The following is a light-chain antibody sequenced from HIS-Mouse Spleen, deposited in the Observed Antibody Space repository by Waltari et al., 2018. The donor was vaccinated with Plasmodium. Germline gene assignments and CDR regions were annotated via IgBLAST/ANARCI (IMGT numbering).Light chain of an antibody. CDR3: YSTDSSGNWV. J-gene: IGLJ3*02. Sequence: SYELTQPPSVSVSPGQTARITCSGDALPNKHAYWYQQKSGQAPVLVIYEDSKRPSGIPERFSGSSSGTMATLTISGAQVEDEADYYCYSTDSSGNWVFGGGTKLTVL. CDR1: ALPNKH. V-gene: IGLV3-10*01. CDR2: EDS.